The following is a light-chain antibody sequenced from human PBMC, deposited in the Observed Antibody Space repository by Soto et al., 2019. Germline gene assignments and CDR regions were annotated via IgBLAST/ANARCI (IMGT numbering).Light chain of an antibody. Sequence: EIVMTQSPATLSVSPGERATLSCRASQSVSSNLAWYQQKPGQAPRLLIYGASTRATGIPARFSGSGSGTEFTLTISSLQPDDFAAYFCRQYDSYWGAFGQGTKVDIK. CDR1: QSVSSN. J-gene: IGKJ1*01. CDR2: GAS. V-gene: IGKV3-15*01. CDR3: RQYDSYWGA.